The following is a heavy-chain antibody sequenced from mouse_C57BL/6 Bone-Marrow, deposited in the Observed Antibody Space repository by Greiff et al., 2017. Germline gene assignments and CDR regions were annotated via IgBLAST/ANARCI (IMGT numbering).Heavy chain of an antibody. CDR2: IYPGGGYT. CDR3: ARDEGYKGSMDY. CDR1: GYTFTNYW. Sequence: VQLQQSGAELVRPGTSVKMSCKASGYTFTNYWIGWAKQRPGHGLEWIGDIYPGGGYTNYNEKFKGKATLTADKSSSTAYMQFSSLTSEDSAIYYCARDEGYKGSMDYWGQGTSVTVSS. J-gene: IGHJ4*01. V-gene: IGHV1-63*01. D-gene: IGHD3-2*02.